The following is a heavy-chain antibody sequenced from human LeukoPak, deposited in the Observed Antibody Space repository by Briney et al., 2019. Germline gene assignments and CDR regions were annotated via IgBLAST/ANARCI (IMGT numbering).Heavy chain of an antibody. Sequence: SETLSLTCTVSGASISNYYWSWIRQPPGKGLEWIGYIYYSGSTNYNPSLNSRVTISVDKSKNQLSLKLSSVTAADTAVYYCARVVYCSSTSCPPPGLQYWGQGTLVTVSS. CDR3: ARVVYCSSTSCPPPGLQY. CDR1: GASISNYY. J-gene: IGHJ4*02. CDR2: IYYSGST. V-gene: IGHV4-59*01. D-gene: IGHD2-2*01.